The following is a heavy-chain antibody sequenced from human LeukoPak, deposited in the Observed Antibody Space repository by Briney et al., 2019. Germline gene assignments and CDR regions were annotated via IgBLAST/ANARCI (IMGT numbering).Heavy chain of an antibody. CDR1: GFSLGTSGMC. J-gene: IGHJ6*03. Sequence: AGPTLLHPTQTLTLTCTFSGFSLGTSGMCVCWIRQPPGKALEWLTLIDWDEDKYYSTSLKTRLTISKDTSKNQVVLTMTNMDPVDTATYYCARGYYYDSSGYYGDYYYYYMDVWGKGTTVTVSS. CDR2: IDWDEDK. CDR3: ARGYYYDSSGYYGDYYYYYMDV. D-gene: IGHD3-22*01. V-gene: IGHV2-70*01.